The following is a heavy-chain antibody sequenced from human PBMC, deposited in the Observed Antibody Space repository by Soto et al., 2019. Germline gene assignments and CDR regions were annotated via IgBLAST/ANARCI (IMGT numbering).Heavy chain of an antibody. Sequence: ASVKGSCKASGYTFTGYYIHWVRQAPGQGLEWMGWFNPNSGDTKYAQKFKGRVTMTRDTSISTAYMEINSLTSGDTAVYFCARSLSTIGARPDYWGQVTLVTVSS. CDR3: ARSLSTIGARPDY. CDR2: FNPNSGDT. J-gene: IGHJ4*02. CDR1: GYTFTGYY. V-gene: IGHV1-2*02. D-gene: IGHD6-6*01.